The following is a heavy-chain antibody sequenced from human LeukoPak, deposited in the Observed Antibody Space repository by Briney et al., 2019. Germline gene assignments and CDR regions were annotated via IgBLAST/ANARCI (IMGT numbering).Heavy chain of an antibody. Sequence: PAKAHEEMGRIITDCGPTNYAQKFQGRLTITADKSTSTASMELTSLRVEDTAVYYCARTLYYNWGHFDLWGQGTLVTVSS. D-gene: IGHD1-1*01. V-gene: IGHV1-69*06. J-gene: IGHJ4*02. CDR3: ARTLYYNWGHFDL. CDR2: IITDCGPT.